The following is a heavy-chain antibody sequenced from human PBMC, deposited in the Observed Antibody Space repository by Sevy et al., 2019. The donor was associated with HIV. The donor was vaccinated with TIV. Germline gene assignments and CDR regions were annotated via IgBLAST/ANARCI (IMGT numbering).Heavy chain of an antibody. CDR3: ARGGETPWGFDP. Sequence: SETLSLTCAVSGGSISSVNWWHWVRQPPGKGLEWIGEIYHSGYTNYNPSLKSRVTISVDNSKNQFSLKLSFVTAADTAVYYCARGGETPWGFDPWGQGSLVTVSS. J-gene: IGHJ5*02. V-gene: IGHV4-4*02. D-gene: IGHD3-16*01. CDR2: IYHSGYT. CDR1: GGSISSVNW.